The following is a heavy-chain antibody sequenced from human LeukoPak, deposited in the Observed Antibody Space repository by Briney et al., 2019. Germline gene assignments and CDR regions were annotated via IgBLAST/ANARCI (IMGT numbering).Heavy chain of an antibody. V-gene: IGHV4-61*02. J-gene: IGHJ5*02. CDR2: IYTSGST. Sequence: SETLSLTCTVSGYSISSGYYWGWIRQPAGKGLEWIGRIYTSGSTNYNPSLKSRVTISVDTSKNQFSLKLSSVTAADTAVYYCARGRQNLNWFDPWGQGTLVTVSS. CDR3: ARGRQNLNWFDP. CDR1: GYSISSGYY.